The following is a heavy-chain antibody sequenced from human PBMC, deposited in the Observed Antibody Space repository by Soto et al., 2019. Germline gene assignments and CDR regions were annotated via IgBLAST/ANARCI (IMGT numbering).Heavy chain of an antibody. CDR3: AREKGFCSCADCYA. J-gene: IGHJ3*01. CDR2: INPDSGDT. CDR1: GYTFTSYG. D-gene: IGHD2-21*01. Sequence: ASVKVSCKASGYTFTSYGISWVRQAPGQGLEWMGWINPDSGDTNYAQKFQGRVTMTRDTSISTVYMELNWLRSGDTAVYYCAREKGFCSCADCYAGGQ. V-gene: IGHV1-2*02.